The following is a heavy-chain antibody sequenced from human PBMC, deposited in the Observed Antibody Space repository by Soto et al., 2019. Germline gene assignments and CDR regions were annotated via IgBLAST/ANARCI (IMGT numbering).Heavy chain of an antibody. CDR1: GGSINNHY. Sequence: SETLSLTCAVSGGSINNHYWSWIRQPPRTGQEWIGYIYYNGSTYFNPSLKSRVTISVDTSKNQFSLKLSSVTAADTVVYYWAREGSTFWDGFDYWGQGTLVTVSS. D-gene: IGHD2-2*01. CDR3: AREGSTFWDGFDY. J-gene: IGHJ4*02. V-gene: IGHV4-59*11. CDR2: IYYNGST.